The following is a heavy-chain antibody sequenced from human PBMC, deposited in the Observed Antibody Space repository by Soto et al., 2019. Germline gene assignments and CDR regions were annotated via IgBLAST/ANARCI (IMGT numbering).Heavy chain of an antibody. CDR2: ISGSGGST. Sequence: VGSLRLSGAASGFTFSSYAMSWVRQAPGKGLEWVSAISGSGGSTYYADSVKGRFTISRDNSKNTLYLQMNSLRAEDTAVYYCAKDGGGVMITFGGVIVTPFDYWGQGTLVTVSS. CDR1: GFTFSSYA. J-gene: IGHJ4*02. CDR3: AKDGGGVMITFGGVIVTPFDY. V-gene: IGHV3-23*01. D-gene: IGHD3-16*02.